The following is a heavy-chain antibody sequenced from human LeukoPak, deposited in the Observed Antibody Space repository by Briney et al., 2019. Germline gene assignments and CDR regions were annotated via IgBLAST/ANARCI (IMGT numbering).Heavy chain of an antibody. D-gene: IGHD6-13*01. J-gene: IGHJ3*02. CDR3: AKDRGGRIAAADDAFDI. CDR2: ISGSGGST. Sequence: PGGSLRLSCAASGCTFSSYAMSWVRQAPGKGLEWVSAISGSGGSTYYADSVQGRFTISRDNSKNTLYLQMNSLRAEDTAVYYCAKDRGGRIAAADDAFDIWGQGTMVTVSS. V-gene: IGHV3-23*01. CDR1: GCTFSSYA.